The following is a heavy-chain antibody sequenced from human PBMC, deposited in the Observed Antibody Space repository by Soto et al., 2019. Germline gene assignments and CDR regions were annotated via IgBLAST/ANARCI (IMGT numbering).Heavy chain of an antibody. CDR3: VRGSRGKLSSS. J-gene: IGHJ4*02. D-gene: IGHD6-13*01. CDR2: IVPIYATA. V-gene: IGHV1-69*13. Sequence: SVKVSCKDSGGTFFCYRITWVRPASGQGLDCVGGIVPIYATAQHAQKFQGSVTIPAAASARTSYMELRSLKSQDTAVYYCVRGSRGKLSSSWGQGTVVTDSS. CDR1: GGTFFCYR.